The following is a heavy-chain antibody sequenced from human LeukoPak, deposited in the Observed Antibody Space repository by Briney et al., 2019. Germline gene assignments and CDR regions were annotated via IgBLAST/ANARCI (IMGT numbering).Heavy chain of an antibody. CDR1: GYTFTSYG. CDR3: ARMGVYCYDSSSPEGYAFDI. J-gene: IGHJ3*02. CDR2: ISAYNDNT. D-gene: IGHD3-22*01. V-gene: IGHV1-18*01. Sequence: ASVKVSCKASGYTFTSYGISWVRQAPGQGLEWMGWISAYNDNTNYAQKLQGRVTMTTDTSTSTAYMELRSLRSDDTAVYYCARMGVYCYDSSSPEGYAFDIWGQGTMVTVSS.